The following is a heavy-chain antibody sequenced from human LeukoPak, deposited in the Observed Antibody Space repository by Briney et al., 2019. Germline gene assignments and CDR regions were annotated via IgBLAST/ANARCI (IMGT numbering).Heavy chain of an antibody. V-gene: IGHV3-7*03. J-gene: IGHJ1*01. CDR1: GFRFSNYW. CDR3: AKEAVRSSIAVAGTRYFQH. D-gene: IGHD6-13*01. Sequence: GGSLRLSCAASGFRFSNYWMSWARQAPGKGLEWVANINQDGSEKYYVDSVKGRFTISRDNAKNSLFVQMNSLRAEDTAVYYCAKEAVRSSIAVAGTRYFQHWGQGTLVTVSS. CDR2: INQDGSEK.